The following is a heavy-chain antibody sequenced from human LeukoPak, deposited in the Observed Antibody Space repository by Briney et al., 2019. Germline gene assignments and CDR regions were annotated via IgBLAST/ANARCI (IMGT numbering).Heavy chain of an antibody. D-gene: IGHD2-2*01. Sequence: PSETLSLTCAVYGGSFSGYYWSWIRQPPGKGPEWIGEINHSGSTNYNPSLKSRVTISVDTSKNQFSLKLSSVTAADTAVYYCARGPTERVVVPAANWFDPWGQGTLVTVSS. CDR2: INHSGST. J-gene: IGHJ5*02. V-gene: IGHV4-34*01. CDR1: GGSFSGYY. CDR3: ARGPTERVVVPAANWFDP.